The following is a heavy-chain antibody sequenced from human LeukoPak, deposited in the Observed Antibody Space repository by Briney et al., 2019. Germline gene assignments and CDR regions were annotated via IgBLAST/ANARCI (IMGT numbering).Heavy chain of an antibody. V-gene: IGHV5-51*01. Sequence: GESLKISCKGSGYSFTSYWIGWVRQMPGKGLEWMGIIYPGNSDTRYSPSFQGQVTISADKSISTAYLQWSSLKASDTAMFYCARSLGGAAPGTRGYYYGLDVWGQGTTVTVSS. CDR1: GYSFTSYW. CDR3: ARSLGGAAPGTRGYYYGLDV. CDR2: IYPGNSDT. D-gene: IGHD6-13*01. J-gene: IGHJ6*02.